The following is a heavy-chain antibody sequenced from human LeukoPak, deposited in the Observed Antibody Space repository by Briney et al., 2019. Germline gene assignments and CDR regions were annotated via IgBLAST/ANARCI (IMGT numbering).Heavy chain of an antibody. V-gene: IGHV4-39*01. CDR1: GGSISSSSYY. CDR2: IYYSGST. Sequence: SETLSLTCTVSGGSISSSSYYWRWIRQPPGKGLEWIGSIYYSGSTYYNPSLKSRVTISVDTSKNQFSLKLSSVTAADTAVYYCARHSGYCSGGSCYPNWFDPWGQGTLVTVSS. D-gene: IGHD2-15*01. CDR3: ARHSGYCSGGSCYPNWFDP. J-gene: IGHJ5*02.